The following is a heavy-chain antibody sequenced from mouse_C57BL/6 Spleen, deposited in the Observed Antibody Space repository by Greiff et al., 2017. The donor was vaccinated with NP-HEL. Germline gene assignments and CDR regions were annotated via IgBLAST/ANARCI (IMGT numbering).Heavy chain of an antibody. CDR3: AIDYSNPYYAMDY. D-gene: IGHD2-5*01. CDR1: GYTFTSYW. J-gene: IGHJ4*01. CDR2: IHPSDSDT. Sequence: QVHVKQPGAELVKPGASVKVSCKASGYTFTSYWMHWVKQRPGQGLEWIGRIHPSDSDTNYNQKFKGKATLTVDKSSSTAYMQLSSLTSEDSAVYYCAIDYSNPYYAMDYWGQGTSVTVSS. V-gene: IGHV1-74*01.